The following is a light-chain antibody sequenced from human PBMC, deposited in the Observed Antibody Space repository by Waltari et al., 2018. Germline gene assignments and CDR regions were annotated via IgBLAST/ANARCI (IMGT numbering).Light chain of an antibody. Sequence: QSVLTQPPSSSGTPGQRVTISCSGSNSNIGKNHVHWYQHLHGTAPRLLVYSNDQRPSGIPARFSGSKSGTSASLAISGLQSDDESDYFCAAWDDSFNGMLFGGGTHLTVL. CDR1: NSNIGKNH. CDR3: AAWDDSFNGML. V-gene: IGLV1-44*01. CDR2: SND. J-gene: IGLJ3*02.